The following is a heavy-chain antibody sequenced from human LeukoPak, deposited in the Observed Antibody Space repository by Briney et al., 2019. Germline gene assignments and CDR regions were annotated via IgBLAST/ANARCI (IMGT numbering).Heavy chain of an antibody. Sequence: GGSLRLSCAASGFTFSSYGMRWVRQAPGKGLEWVALIWYDGSNKYYADSVKGRFTISRDNSKNTLYLQMNSLRAEDTAVYYCAKPSYSSRRSGFDYWGQGTLVTVSS. D-gene: IGHD6-19*01. CDR2: IWYDGSNK. V-gene: IGHV3-33*06. CDR1: GFTFSSYG. J-gene: IGHJ4*02. CDR3: AKPSYSSRRSGFDY.